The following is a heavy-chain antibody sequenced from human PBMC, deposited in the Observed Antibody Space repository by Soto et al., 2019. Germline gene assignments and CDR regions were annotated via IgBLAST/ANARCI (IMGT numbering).Heavy chain of an antibody. Sequence: ASETLSLTCAVSGGSISSSNWWSWVRQPPGKGLEWIGEIYHSGSTNYNPSLKIRVTISVDKSKNQFSLKLSSVTAADTAVYYCASSSWFGELGHYYGMDVWGQGTTVTVSS. CDR1: GGSISSSNW. J-gene: IGHJ6*02. D-gene: IGHD3-10*01. V-gene: IGHV4-4*02. CDR3: ASSSWFGELGHYYGMDV. CDR2: IYHSGST.